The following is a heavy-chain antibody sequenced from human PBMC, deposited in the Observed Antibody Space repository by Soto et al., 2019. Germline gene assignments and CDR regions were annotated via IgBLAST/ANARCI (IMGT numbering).Heavy chain of an antibody. D-gene: IGHD4-17*01. CDR1: GFTFSSYA. CDR2: IGGST. CDR3: AKEARYGDYRAFDI. V-gene: IGHV3-23*01. J-gene: IGHJ3*02. Sequence: GGSLRLSCAASGFTFSSYAMSWVRQAPGKGLEWVSAIGGSTYYADSVKGRFTISRDNSKNTLYLQMNSLRAEDTAVYYCAKEARYGDYRAFDIWGQGTMVTVSS.